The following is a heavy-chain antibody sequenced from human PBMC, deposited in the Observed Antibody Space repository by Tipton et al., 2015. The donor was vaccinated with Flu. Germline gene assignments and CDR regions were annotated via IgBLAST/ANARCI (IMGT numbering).Heavy chain of an antibody. D-gene: IGHD6-13*01. CDR3: AKWSSSWWSFDY. J-gene: IGHJ4*02. V-gene: IGHV4-31*03. Sequence: TLSLTCTVSGGSISSGTYYWSWIRQHPGKGLEWIGFMYYSGSTSYNPSLKSRVSISVDTSKNQFSLKLSSVTAADTAVCYCAKWSSSWWSFDYWGQGALVTVSS. CDR1: GGSISSGTYY. CDR2: MYYSGST.